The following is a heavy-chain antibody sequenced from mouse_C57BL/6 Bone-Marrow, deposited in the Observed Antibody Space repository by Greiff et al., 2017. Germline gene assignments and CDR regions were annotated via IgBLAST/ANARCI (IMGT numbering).Heavy chain of an antibody. D-gene: IGHD2-4*01. CDR2: INPSTGGT. V-gene: IGHV1-42*01. J-gene: IGHJ4*01. CDR1: GYSFTGYY. CDR3: ARGDYDEGYYAMDY. Sequence: EVKLVESGPELVKPGASVKISCKASGYSFTGYYMNWVKQSPEKSLEWIGEINPSTGGTTYNQKFKAKATLTVDKSSSTAYMQLKSLTSEDSAVYYCARGDYDEGYYAMDYWGQGTSVTVSS.